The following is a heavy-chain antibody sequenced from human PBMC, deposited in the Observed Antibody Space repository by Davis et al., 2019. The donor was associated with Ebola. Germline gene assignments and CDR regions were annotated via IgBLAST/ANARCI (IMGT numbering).Heavy chain of an antibody. CDR1: GYTFTGYY. D-gene: IGHD2-8*02. V-gene: IGHV1-2*02. Sequence: ASVKVSCKASGYTFTGYYMHWVRQAPGQGLDWMGWINPNSGGTNYAQKFQGRVTMTRDTSISTAYMELSRLRSDDTAVYYCARARGGTEYDAFDIWGQGTMVTVSS. CDR2: INPNSGGT. CDR3: ARARGGTEYDAFDI. J-gene: IGHJ3*02.